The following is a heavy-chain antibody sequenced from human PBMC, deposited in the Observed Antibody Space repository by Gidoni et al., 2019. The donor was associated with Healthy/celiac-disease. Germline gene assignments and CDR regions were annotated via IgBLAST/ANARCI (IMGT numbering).Heavy chain of an antibody. J-gene: IGHJ3*02. CDR1: GFNVRSNY. CDR2: IYSGGST. V-gene: IGHV3-53*01. Sequence: EVQLVESGGGLIQPGGSLRLSCAASGFNVRSNYMSWVRQAPGKGLEWVSVIYSGGSTYYADSVKGRFTISRDNSKNTLYLQMNSLRAEDTAVYYCATQSDIVATLDAFDIWGQGTMVTVSS. CDR3: ATQSDIVATLDAFDI. D-gene: IGHD5-12*01.